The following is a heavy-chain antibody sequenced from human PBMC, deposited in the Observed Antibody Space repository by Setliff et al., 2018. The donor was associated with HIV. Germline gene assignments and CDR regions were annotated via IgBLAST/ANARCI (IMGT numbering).Heavy chain of an antibody. D-gene: IGHD3-3*01. J-gene: IGHJ6*03. V-gene: IGHV1-18*01. Sequence: GASVKVSCKASGYNFTSNGISWVRQAPGQGLEWMGRISASKGNTKYTQDFQGRVTMTTDTSTSTVYMELRSLRSDDTAVYYCARDQGFWSGFTCNYYMDVWGKGTTVTVSS. CDR2: ISASKGNT. CDR3: ARDQGFWSGFTCNYYMDV. CDR1: GYNFTSNG.